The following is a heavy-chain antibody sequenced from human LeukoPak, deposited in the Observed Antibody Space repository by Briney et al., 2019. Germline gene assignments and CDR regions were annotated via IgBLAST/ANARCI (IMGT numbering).Heavy chain of an antibody. D-gene: IGHD1-1*01. CDR3: TGHSSSNCDYSFDS. CDR1: WFIFSDSA. J-gene: IGHJ4*02. Sequence: GGSLKLSSAASWFIFSDSAMHWVRQASGKGLEWVGLIRSKANSYATAYVESVKGRFTVSRDDSKNTAYLQMNSLKTEDTAVYYCTGHSSSNCDYSFDSWGQGTPVTVSS. CDR2: IRSKANSYAT. V-gene: IGHV3-73*01.